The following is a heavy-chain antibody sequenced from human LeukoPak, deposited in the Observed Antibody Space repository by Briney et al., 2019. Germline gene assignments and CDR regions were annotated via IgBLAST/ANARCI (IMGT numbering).Heavy chain of an antibody. Sequence: PGGSLRLSCAASGFTFSGYWMSWVRQAPGKGLEWVANIKQDGSEKYYVDSVKGRFTISRDNSKNTLYLQMTTLRAEDTAVYYCAKATTSPGTSYGLDYWGQGTLVAVSS. CDR3: AKATTSPGTSYGLDY. J-gene: IGHJ4*02. V-gene: IGHV3-7*01. D-gene: IGHD4-17*01. CDR1: GFTFSGYW. CDR2: IKQDGSEK.